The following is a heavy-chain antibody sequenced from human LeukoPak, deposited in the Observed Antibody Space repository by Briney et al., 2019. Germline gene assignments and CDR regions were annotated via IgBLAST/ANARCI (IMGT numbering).Heavy chain of an antibody. CDR3: ARGPTDYGDDY. Sequence: SVNVSXKASGGTFSSYAISWVRQAPGQGLEWMGRIIPIFGTANYAQKFQGRVTITTDESTSTAYMELSSLRSEDTAVYYCARGPTDYGDDYWGQGTLVTVSS. CDR2: IIPIFGTA. CDR1: GGTFSSYA. J-gene: IGHJ4*02. D-gene: IGHD4-17*01. V-gene: IGHV1-69*05.